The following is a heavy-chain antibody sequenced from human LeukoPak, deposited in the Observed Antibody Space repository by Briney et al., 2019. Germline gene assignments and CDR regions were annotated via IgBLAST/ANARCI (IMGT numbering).Heavy chain of an antibody. CDR2: IYYSGNT. CDR1: GGSISGSYY. Sequence: SETLSLTCTVSGGSISGSYYWIWIRQPPGKGPEWLGTIYYSGNTEYNSSLKSRVSILADTSNNQFSLRLSSVTAADTAVYYCAREGLTTIGVIDVWGKGTTVTVSS. CDR3: AREGLTTIGVIDV. V-gene: IGHV4-61*01. J-gene: IGHJ6*03. D-gene: IGHD1-1*01.